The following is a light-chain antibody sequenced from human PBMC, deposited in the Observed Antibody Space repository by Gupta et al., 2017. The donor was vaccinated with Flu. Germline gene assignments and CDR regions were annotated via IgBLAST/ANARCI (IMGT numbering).Light chain of an antibody. V-gene: IGLV2-14*03. Sequence: QSALTQPASVSGSPGQTLIISCTGTNNDIGGYDYVSWYQHHPGRAPKLIIYAVNSRPSGIASRFSGSKYGATTSMTTSGLQAEEEADYYCNSVKSTTNTVVFGGGTKLTVL. J-gene: IGLJ2*01. CDR2: AVN. CDR1: NNDIGGYDY. CDR3: NSVKSTTNTVV.